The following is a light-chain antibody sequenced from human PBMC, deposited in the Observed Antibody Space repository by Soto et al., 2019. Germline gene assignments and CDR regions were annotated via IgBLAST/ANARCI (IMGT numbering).Light chain of an antibody. V-gene: IGLV2-23*01. Sequence: QSALTQPASVSGSPGQSITISCTGTSSDVGNYNLVSWYQQYPGKAPKLMIYATSKRPSGVSNRFSGSKSDDTAYLTLSGLQAEDEAYYYCASFARGSTLVFGGGTKVTVL. CDR2: ATS. J-gene: IGLJ3*02. CDR1: SSDVGNYNL. CDR3: ASFARGSTLV.